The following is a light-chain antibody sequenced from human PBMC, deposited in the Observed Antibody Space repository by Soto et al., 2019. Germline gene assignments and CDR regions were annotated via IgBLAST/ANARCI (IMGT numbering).Light chain of an antibody. Sequence: QSALTQPASVSGSPGQSITISCTGASSDVGGFDHVSWYQQHPGKVPRLLIYDVSSRPSGVSDRFSGSKSGNTASLTITGLQAEDEADYYCNSFTTTKTYVFGTGTKLTVL. J-gene: IGLJ1*01. V-gene: IGLV2-14*03. CDR2: DVS. CDR1: SSDVGGFDH. CDR3: NSFTTTKTYV.